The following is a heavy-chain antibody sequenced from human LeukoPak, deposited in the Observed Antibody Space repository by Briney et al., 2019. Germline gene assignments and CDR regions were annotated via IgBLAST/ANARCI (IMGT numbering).Heavy chain of an antibody. Sequence: SGGSLRLSCAASGLTFSNSGMHWVRQAPGKGLEWVAFIRYDGNENFYGDSVKGRFTISRDNSKNTLYLQMNSLRAEDTAVYYCAKDHVRGGYDHLDYWGQGTLVTVSS. J-gene: IGHJ4*02. V-gene: IGHV3-30*02. CDR3: AKDHVRGGYDHLDY. CDR1: GLTFSNSG. CDR2: IRYDGNEN. D-gene: IGHD5-12*01.